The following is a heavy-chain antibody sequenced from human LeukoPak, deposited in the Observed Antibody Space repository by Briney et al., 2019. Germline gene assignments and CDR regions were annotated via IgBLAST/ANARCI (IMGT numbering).Heavy chain of an antibody. V-gene: IGHV3-23*01. CDR1: GFTFSNYA. J-gene: IGHJ4*02. D-gene: IGHD1-26*01. CDR2: ISISGGT. Sequence: GGSLRLSCAASGFTFSNYAMAWVRQAPGKGLEWVSGISISGGTFYADSVKGRFTISREDAKNYFFLQMNSLRAGDTAVYFCAALGDSIYWGQGTLVTVSS. CDR3: AALGDSIY.